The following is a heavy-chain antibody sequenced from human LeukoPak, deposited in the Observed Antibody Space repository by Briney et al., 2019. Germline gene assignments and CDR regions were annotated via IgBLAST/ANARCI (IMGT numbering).Heavy chain of an antibody. D-gene: IGHD3-22*01. CDR3: ARGIPGSSDSSGYPDY. Sequence: QTGGSLRLSCAASGFTFSSYAMHWVRQAPGKGLEWVAVISYDGSNKYYADSVKGRFTISRDNSKNTLYLQMNSLRAEDTAVYYCARGIPGSSDSSGYPDYWGQGTLVTVSS. J-gene: IGHJ4*02. CDR1: GFTFSSYA. V-gene: IGHV3-30-3*01. CDR2: ISYDGSNK.